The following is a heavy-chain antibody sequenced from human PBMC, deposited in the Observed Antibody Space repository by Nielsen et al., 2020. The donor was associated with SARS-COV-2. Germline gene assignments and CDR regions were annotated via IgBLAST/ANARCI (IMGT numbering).Heavy chain of an antibody. V-gene: IGHV1-2*06. CDR2: INPNSGGT. CDR3: ARVPYILTGYWSVYYFDY. Sequence: WVRQAPGQGLEWMGRINPNSGGTNYAQKFQGRVTMTRDTSISTAYMELSRLRSDDTAVYYCARVPYILTGYWSVYYFDYWGQGTLVTVSS. J-gene: IGHJ4*02. D-gene: IGHD3-9*01.